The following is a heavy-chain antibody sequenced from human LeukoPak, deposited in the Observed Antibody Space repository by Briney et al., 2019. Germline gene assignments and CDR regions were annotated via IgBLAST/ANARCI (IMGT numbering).Heavy chain of an antibody. CDR2: VIYSGRT. V-gene: IGHV4-59*12. D-gene: IGHD6-13*01. J-gene: IGHJ6*02. CDR3: ARVVPGAAPDSVDV. CDR1: GDSMSSYH. Sequence: SETLSLTCTVSGDSMSSYHWSWLRQPPGKGLEWIGYVIYSGRTNYNPSLKSRVIISVDKSKNQFSLKVSSVTAADTAVYYCARVVPGAAPDSVDVWGQGTTLTLSS.